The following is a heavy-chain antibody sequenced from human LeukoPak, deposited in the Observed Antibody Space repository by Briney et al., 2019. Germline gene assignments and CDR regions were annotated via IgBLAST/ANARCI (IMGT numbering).Heavy chain of an antibody. J-gene: IGHJ4*02. CDR3: ARGRLKRVPFTKVAGALDY. CDR1: GYTFRNYG. Sequence: ASVKVSCKASGYTFRNYGITWVRQAPGQGLEWMGWIGTYNGNTDYAQKFQGRVIMTADTSTTTAHMELRSLRSDDTAVYYCARGRLKRVPFTKVAGALDYWGQGARVTVSS. D-gene: IGHD6-19*01. CDR2: IGTYNGNT. V-gene: IGHV1-18*01.